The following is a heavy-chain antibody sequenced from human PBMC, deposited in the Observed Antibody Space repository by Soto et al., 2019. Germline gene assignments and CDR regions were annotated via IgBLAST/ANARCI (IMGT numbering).Heavy chain of an antibody. CDR2: VYYTGST. V-gene: IGHV4-39*01. CDR1: GGSISSSNFY. J-gene: IGHJ5*02. Sequence: QLQLQESGPGLVKPSETLSLTCSVSGGSISSSNFYWGWIRQPPGNGLEWIGSVYYTGSTSYNPSLKSRLPKSVDTSNSQFSLMLSSVTAADTAVYYCARQVGCSGGSCYSGRNWFDPWGQGTLVTVSS. CDR3: ARQVGCSGGSCYSGRNWFDP. D-gene: IGHD2-15*01.